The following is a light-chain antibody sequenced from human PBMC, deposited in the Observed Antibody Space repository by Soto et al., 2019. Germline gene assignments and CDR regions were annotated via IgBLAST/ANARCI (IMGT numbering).Light chain of an antibody. CDR2: DAS. CDR1: QSISNY. J-gene: IGKJ5*01. Sequence: EIVLTQSPATLSLSPGERATLSCRASQSISNYLAWYQQKPGQAPRLLIYDASNRATGIPARFSGSGSGTDFTLTISSLEPEDFAVYYCQQRSNWPLFTFGQGTRLEIK. CDR3: QQRSNWPLFT. V-gene: IGKV3-11*01.